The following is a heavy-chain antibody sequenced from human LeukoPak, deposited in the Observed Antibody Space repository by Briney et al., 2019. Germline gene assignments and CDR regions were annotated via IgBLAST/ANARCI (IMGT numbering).Heavy chain of an antibody. V-gene: IGHV4-59*08. D-gene: IGHD2-21*02. CDR2: IYYSGST. Sequence: SETLSLTCTVSGGSISSYYWSWIRQPPGKGLEWIGYIYYSGSTNYNPSLKSRVTISVDTSKNQFSLKLSSVTAADTAVYYCARTGDLSRDWFDPWGQGTLVTVSS. CDR1: GGSISSYY. CDR3: ARTGDLSRDWFDP. J-gene: IGHJ5*02.